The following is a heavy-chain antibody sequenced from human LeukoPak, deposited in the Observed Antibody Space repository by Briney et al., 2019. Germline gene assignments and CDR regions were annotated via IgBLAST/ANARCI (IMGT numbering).Heavy chain of an antibody. D-gene: IGHD3-22*01. V-gene: IGHV3-30*18. CDR3: AKDRGDYYDSSGYYPAGFDY. Sequence: GGSLRLSSAASGFTFSSYGMHWVRQAPGKGLEWVAVISYEGSNKYYADSVKGRFTISRDNSKNTLYLQMNSLRAEDTAVYYCAKDRGDYYDSSGYYPAGFDYWGQGTLVTVAS. CDR1: GFTFSSYG. CDR2: ISYEGSNK. J-gene: IGHJ4*02.